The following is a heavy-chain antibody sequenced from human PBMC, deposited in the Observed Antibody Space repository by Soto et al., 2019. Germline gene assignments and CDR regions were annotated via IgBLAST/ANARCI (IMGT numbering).Heavy chain of an antibody. D-gene: IGHD3-10*01. CDR2: ISAYNGNT. J-gene: IGHJ4*02. CDR1: GGTFSSYA. Sequence: ASVKVSCKASGGTFSSYAISWVRQAPGQGLEWMGWISAYNGNTNYAQKLQGRVTMTTDTSASTAYMELRSLRSDDTAVYYCARDKSPSGSGSYPHYWGQGTLVTVSS. V-gene: IGHV1-18*01. CDR3: ARDKSPSGSGSYPHY.